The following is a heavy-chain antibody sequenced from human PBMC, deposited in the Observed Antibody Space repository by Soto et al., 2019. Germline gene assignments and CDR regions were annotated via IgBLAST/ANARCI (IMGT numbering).Heavy chain of an antibody. V-gene: IGHV3-23*01. J-gene: IGHJ1*01. CDR2: ISDSGGSS. CDR1: GFSFGNYV. D-gene: IGHD3-3*01. Sequence: GGSLRLSCAASGFSFGNYVMNWVRQAPGKGLEWVPGISDSGGSSSSADSVKGRFTVSRDNSKNTLYLQMDSLTGDDTAVYYCTKGGDSWSGYAQHWGQGALVTVS. CDR3: TKGGDSWSGYAQH.